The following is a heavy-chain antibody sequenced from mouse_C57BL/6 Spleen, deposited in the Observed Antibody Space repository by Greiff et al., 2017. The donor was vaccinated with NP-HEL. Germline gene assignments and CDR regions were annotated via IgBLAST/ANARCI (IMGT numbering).Heavy chain of an antibody. D-gene: IGHD1-1*01. CDR3: ARSPITTVVDY. V-gene: IGHV14-2*01. CDR2: IDPEDGAT. Sequence: EVQLVESGAELVKPGASVKLSCTASGFNIKDYYMHWVKQRTEQGLEWIGRIDPEDGATKYAPKFQGKATITADTSSNTAYLQLSSLTSEDTAVYYCARSPITTVVDYWGQGTTLTVSS. CDR1: GFNIKDYY. J-gene: IGHJ2*01.